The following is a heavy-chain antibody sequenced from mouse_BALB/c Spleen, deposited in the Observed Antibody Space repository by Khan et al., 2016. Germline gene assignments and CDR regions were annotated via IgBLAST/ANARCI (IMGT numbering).Heavy chain of an antibody. Sequence: QVQLQQSGTELPRPGASVKLSCKASGYTFTDYYLHWVKQRTGQGLEWIGEIFPGSGSTYYNGKFKGKASLTADTSSSTAYMQLSSLTSEDSAVYFCARSYYGYFAMDYWGHGASVTVSS. D-gene: IGHD1-2*01. CDR3: ARSYYGYFAMDY. CDR2: IFPGSGST. V-gene: IGHV1-77*01. J-gene: IGHJ4*01. CDR1: GYTFTDYY.